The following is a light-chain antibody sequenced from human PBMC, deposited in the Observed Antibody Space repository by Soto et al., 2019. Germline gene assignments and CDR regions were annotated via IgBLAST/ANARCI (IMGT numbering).Light chain of an antibody. CDR2: KAS. CDR3: QQYNIYST. J-gene: IGKJ1*01. CDR1: QSISNW. V-gene: IGKV1-5*03. Sequence: DIQMTQSPSTLSASVGDRVTITCRASQSISNWLAWYQQKPGKAPKLLIYKASSLESGVPSRFSGSGSGTEFTLTISSLQPDHFATYYCQQYNIYSTFGQGTKVEIK.